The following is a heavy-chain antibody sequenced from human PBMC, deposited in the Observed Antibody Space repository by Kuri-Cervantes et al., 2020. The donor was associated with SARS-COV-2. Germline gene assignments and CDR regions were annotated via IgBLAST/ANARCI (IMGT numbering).Heavy chain of an antibody. CDR2: IYSGGST. CDR3: AKDLEDIVVVPAVGFDY. V-gene: IGHV3-NL1*01. CDR1: GFTFDDYT. D-gene: IGHD2-2*01. J-gene: IGHJ4*02. Sequence: GGSLRLSCAASGFTFDDYTMHWVRQAPGKGLEWVSVIYSGGSTYYADSVKGRFTISRDNSKSTLYLQMNSLRAEDTAVYYCAKDLEDIVVVPAVGFDYWGQGTLVTVSS.